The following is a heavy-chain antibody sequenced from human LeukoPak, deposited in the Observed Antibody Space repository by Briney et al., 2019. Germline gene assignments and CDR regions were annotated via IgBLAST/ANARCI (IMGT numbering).Heavy chain of an antibody. CDR3: AKGYSSSWYYFDY. J-gene: IGHJ4*02. CDR2: IWYGGSNK. CDR1: GFTFSSYG. V-gene: IGHV3-30*02. D-gene: IGHD6-13*01. Sequence: GGSLRLSCAASGFTFSSYGMHWVRQAPGKGLEWVAVIWYGGSNKYYADSVKGRFTISRDNSKNTLYLQMNSLRAEDTAVYYCAKGYSSSWYYFDYWGQGTLVTVSS.